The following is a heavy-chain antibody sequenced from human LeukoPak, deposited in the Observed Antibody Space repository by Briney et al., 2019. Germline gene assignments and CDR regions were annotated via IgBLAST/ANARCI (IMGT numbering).Heavy chain of an antibody. CDR2: LSPYNGNT. J-gene: IGHJ4*02. CDR1: GYTFTSYY. Sequence: ASVKVSCKASGYTFTSYYMHWVRQAPGQGLEWMGWLSPYNGNTNYVQKFQGRVTMTTDTSTNTAYMELRSLRSDDTAVYYCASTYCSDGSRYWFSLDYWGQGTLVTVSS. D-gene: IGHD2-15*01. CDR3: ASTYCSDGSRYWFSLDY. V-gene: IGHV1-18*04.